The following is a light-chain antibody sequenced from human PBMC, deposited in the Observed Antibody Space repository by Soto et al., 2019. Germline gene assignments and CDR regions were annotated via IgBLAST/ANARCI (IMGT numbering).Light chain of an antibody. CDR1: SSDVGKYNY. CDR3: SSYTSSHTWV. V-gene: IGLV2-14*01. Sequence: QSALTQPASVSGSPGQATTIACTGSSSDVGKYNYVSWYQQHPGKAPQVLLSEVSNRPSGVSNRFSASKSGNTASLTISGLQAYDEAVYYCSSYTSSHTWVFGGGTKLTVL. CDR2: EVS. J-gene: IGLJ2*01.